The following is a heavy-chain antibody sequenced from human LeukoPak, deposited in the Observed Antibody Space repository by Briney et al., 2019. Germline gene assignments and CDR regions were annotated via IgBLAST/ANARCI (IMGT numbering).Heavy chain of an antibody. J-gene: IGHJ5*02. V-gene: IGHV1-2*02. Sequence: ASVKVSCKASGYTFTAYLIHWVRQAPGQGLELMGFINPNSDDTNYAQKFQGRVTMTRDTSITTVYMELSDLRSDDTTVYYCARDRNIVALKRWFDPWGQGTLVTVSS. D-gene: IGHD2/OR15-2a*01. CDR2: INPNSDDT. CDR3: ARDRNIVALKRWFDP. CDR1: GYTFTAYL.